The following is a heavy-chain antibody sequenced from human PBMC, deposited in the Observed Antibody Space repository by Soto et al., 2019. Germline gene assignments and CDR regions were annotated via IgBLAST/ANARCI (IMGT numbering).Heavy chain of an antibody. Sequence: QVQLVQSGAEEKKPGASVKVSCKASGYTFTSYAMHWVRQAPGQRLEWMGWINAGNGNTKYSQKIEGRDTITRDTSASTAYMELSSLRSEDTAVYYCASESYGGEFDYWGQGTLVTVSS. CDR1: GYTFTSYA. V-gene: IGHV1-3*05. CDR3: ASESYGGEFDY. CDR2: INAGNGNT. J-gene: IGHJ4*02. D-gene: IGHD4-17*01.